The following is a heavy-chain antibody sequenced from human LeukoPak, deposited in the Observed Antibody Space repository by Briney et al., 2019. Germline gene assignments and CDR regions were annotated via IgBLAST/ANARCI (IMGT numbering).Heavy chain of an antibody. Sequence: ASVKVSCKASGYTFTYYYMHWVRQAPGQGLEWMGMINPSSGSTSYAQKLQGRVTMTRGTSTNAVYMELSSLRSEDTALYYCARESDIGKDFDHWGQGTLVTVSS. J-gene: IGHJ4*02. CDR2: INPSSGST. V-gene: IGHV1-46*01. CDR1: GYTFTYYY. D-gene: IGHD2-15*01. CDR3: ARESDIGKDFDH.